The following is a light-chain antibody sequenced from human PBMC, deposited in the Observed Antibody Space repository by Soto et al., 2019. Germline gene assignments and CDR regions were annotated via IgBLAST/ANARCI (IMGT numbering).Light chain of an antibody. V-gene: IGKV3-20*01. J-gene: IGKJ4*01. CDR3: QQYGSSPPLT. CDR1: QSISQS. Sequence: EVVLTQSPGTLSLSPGERATLSCRASQSISQSLAWYQQRPGQSPRLVIYGASSRATGIPDRFSGSGSGTDFTLTISRLEPEDFAVYYCQQYGSSPPLTFGGGTKVEIK. CDR2: GAS.